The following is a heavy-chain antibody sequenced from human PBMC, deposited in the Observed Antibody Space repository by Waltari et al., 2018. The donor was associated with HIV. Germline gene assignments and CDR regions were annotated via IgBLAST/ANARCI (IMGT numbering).Heavy chain of an antibody. D-gene: IGHD6-25*01. CDR3: ARDPSSGWQRDAFDI. CDR2: ISSSASYI. J-gene: IGHJ3*02. CDR1: GFTFSDYA. V-gene: IGHV3-21*01. Sequence: EVQLVESGGGLVKTGGSLRLSCAASGFTFSDYALNWVRQAPGKGLEWVSYISSSASYIYYADSVKGRFTVSRDNAKNSLYLQMNTLRAEDTAVYFCARDPSSGWQRDAFDIWGQGTMVTVSS.